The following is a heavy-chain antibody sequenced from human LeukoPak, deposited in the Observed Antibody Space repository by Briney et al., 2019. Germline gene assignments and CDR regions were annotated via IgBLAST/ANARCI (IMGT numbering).Heavy chain of an antibody. J-gene: IGHJ6*02. CDR2: ISYDGSNK. D-gene: IGHD3-3*01. Sequence: GGSLRLSCAASGFTFSSYAMRWVRQAPGKGLEWVAVISYDGSNKYYADCVKGRFTISRDNSKNTLYLQMNSLRAEDTAVYYCAREGTIFGVPSTLYYYGMDVWGQGTTVTVSS. V-gene: IGHV3-30*04. CDR1: GFTFSSYA. CDR3: AREGTIFGVPSTLYYYGMDV.